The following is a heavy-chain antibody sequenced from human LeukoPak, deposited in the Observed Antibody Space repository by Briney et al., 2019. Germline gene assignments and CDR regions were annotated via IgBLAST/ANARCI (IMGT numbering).Heavy chain of an antibody. CDR3: TTLAAAGSPGPDY. D-gene: IGHD6-25*01. CDR1: GFTFSSYW. V-gene: IGHV3-15*01. J-gene: IGHJ4*02. Sequence: PGGSLRLSCAASGFTFSSYWMHWVRQAPGKGLEWVGRIKSQTNGATTDYAAPVQDRFTISRDDSTNTVYLQINSLQIEDTAVYYCTTLAAAGSPGPDYWGQGTLVTVSS. CDR2: IKSQTNGATT.